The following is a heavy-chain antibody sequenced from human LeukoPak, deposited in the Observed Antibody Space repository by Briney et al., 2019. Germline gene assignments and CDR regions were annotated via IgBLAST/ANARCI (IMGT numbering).Heavy chain of an antibody. J-gene: IGHJ4*02. D-gene: IGHD6-6*01. CDR1: GFTFSSYG. CDR3: AKVRIAARIFDY. V-gene: IGHV3-30*02. CDR2: IRYDGSNK. Sequence: GGSLRLSCAASGFTFSSYGMHWVRQAPGKGLEWVAFIRYDGSNKYYADSVKGRFTISRDNSKNTLYLQMNSLRAEDTAVYYCAKVRIAARIFDYWGQGTLVTVSS.